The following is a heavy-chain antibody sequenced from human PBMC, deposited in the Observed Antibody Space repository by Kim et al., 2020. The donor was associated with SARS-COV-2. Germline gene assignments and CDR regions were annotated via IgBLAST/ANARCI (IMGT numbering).Heavy chain of an antibody. D-gene: IGHD6-25*01. J-gene: IGHJ6*02. V-gene: IGHV3-30*18. CDR1: GFTFSSYG. CDR3: AKGRAAANYYYYGMDV. CDR2: ISYDGSNK. Sequence: GGSLRLSCAASGFTFSSYGMHWVRQAPGKGLEWVAVISYDGSNKYYADSVKGRFTISRDNSKNTLYLQMNSLRAEDTAVYYCAKGRAAANYYYYGMDVWGQGTTVTVSS.